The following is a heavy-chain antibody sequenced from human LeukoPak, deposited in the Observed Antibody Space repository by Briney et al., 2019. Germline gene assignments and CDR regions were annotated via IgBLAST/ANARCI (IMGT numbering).Heavy chain of an antibody. CDR1: GFTFSSYA. V-gene: IGHV3-23*01. D-gene: IGHD5-24*01. CDR2: ISGSGGST. Sequence: GGSLRLSCAASGFTFSSYAMSWVRQAPGKGLEWVSAISGSGGSTYYADSVKGRFTISRDNSKNTLYLQMNSLRAEDTAVYYCAKDPTDAAGDGYNQYDYWGQGTLVTVSS. J-gene: IGHJ4*02. CDR3: AKDPTDAAGDGYNQYDY.